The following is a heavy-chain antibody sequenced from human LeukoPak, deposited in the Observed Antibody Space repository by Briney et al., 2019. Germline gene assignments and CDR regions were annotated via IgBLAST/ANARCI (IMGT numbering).Heavy chain of an antibody. CDR2: IYYSGST. V-gene: IGHV4-31*03. CDR1: GGSISSGGYY. Sequence: TLSLTCTVSGGSISSGGYYWSWIRQHPGKGLEWIGYIYYSGSTYYNPSLKSRVTISVDTSKNQFSLKLSSVTAADTAVYYCARGSHYDFWSGYYTIYRPDYFDYWGQGTLVTVSS. CDR3: ARGSHYDFWSGYYTIYRPDYFDY. J-gene: IGHJ4*02. D-gene: IGHD3-3*01.